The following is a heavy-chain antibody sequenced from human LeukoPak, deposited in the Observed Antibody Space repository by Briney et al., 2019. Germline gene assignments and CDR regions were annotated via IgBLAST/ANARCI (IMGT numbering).Heavy chain of an antibody. CDR2: ISGSGGST. D-gene: IGHD5-12*01. CDR3: AKVGRWLQLGYFDY. CDR1: GFTFSSYA. Sequence: GGSLRLSCAASGFTFSSYAMSWVRQAPGKGLEWVSAISGSGGSTYYADSVKGRFTISRDSSKNTLYLQMNSLRAEDTAVYYCAKVGRWLQLGYFDYWGQGTLVTVSS. J-gene: IGHJ4*02. V-gene: IGHV3-23*01.